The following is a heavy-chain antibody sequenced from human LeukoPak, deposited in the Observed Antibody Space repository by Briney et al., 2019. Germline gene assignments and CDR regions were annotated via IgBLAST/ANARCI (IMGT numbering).Heavy chain of an antibody. V-gene: IGHV4-59*01. D-gene: IGHD4-23*01. CDR3: ARLPYGGNSKTNWHAFDI. J-gene: IGHJ3*02. CDR2: IYYNGST. Sequence: SGTLSLTCTVSGGSISSYYWSWIRQPPGKGLEWIGYIYYNGSTNYNPSLKSRVTISVDTSKNQFSLKLSSVTAADTAVYYCARLPYGGNSKTNWHAFDIWGQGTMVTVSS. CDR1: GGSISSYY.